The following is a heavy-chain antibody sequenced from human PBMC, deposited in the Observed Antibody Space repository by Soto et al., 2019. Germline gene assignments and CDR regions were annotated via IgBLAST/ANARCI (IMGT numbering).Heavy chain of an antibody. CDR3: ARDRIAYCGGDCYADY. CDR1: GFTFSSYA. J-gene: IGHJ4*02. CDR2: ISYDGSNK. Sequence: GSLRLSCAASGFTFSSYAMHWVRQAPGKGLEWVAVISYDGSNKYYADSVKGRFTISRDNSKNTLYLQMNSLRAEDTAVYYCARDRIAYCGGDCYADYWGQGTLVTVSS. D-gene: IGHD2-21*02. V-gene: IGHV3-30-3*01.